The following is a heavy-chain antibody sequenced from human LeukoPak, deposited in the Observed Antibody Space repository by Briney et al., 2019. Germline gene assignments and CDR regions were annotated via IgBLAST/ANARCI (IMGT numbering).Heavy chain of an antibody. Sequence: ASVKVSCKASGYTFTGYYMHWVRQAPGQGLEWMGWINPNSGGTNYAQKFQGWVTMTRDTSISTAYMELSRLRSDDTAVYYCARGPHASAPHYDILTGYPANAFDIWGQGTMVTVSS. CDR2: INPNSGGT. J-gene: IGHJ3*02. CDR1: GYTFTGYY. D-gene: IGHD3-9*01. CDR3: ARGPHASAPHYDILTGYPANAFDI. V-gene: IGHV1-2*04.